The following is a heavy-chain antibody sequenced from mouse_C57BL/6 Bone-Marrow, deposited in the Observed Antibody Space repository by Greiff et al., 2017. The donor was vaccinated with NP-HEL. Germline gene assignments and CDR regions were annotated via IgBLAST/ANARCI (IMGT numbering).Heavy chain of an antibody. D-gene: IGHD1-1*01. CDR1: GYTFTSYW. V-gene: IGHV1-59*01. CDR2: IAPSDSYT. CDR3: ARWGFYYYGSKGFAY. Sequence: VQLQQPGAELVRPGTSVKLSCKASGYTFTSYWMHWVKQRPGQGLEWIGVIAPSDSYTNYNQKFKGKATLTVDTSSSTAYMQLSSLTSEDSAVYYCARWGFYYYGSKGFAYWGQGTLVTVSA. J-gene: IGHJ3*01.